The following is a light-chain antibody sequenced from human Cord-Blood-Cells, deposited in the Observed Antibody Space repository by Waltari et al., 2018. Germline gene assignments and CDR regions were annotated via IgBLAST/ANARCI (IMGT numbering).Light chain of an antibody. CDR2: GKN. CDR1: SLRSYY. V-gene: IGLV3-19*01. J-gene: IGLJ1*01. CDR3: NSRDSSGNHYV. Sequence: SSELTQDPAVSVALGQTVRITCQGDSLRSYYASWYQQKPGQAPVLVIHGKNNLPSGIPDRFSGSSSGNTASLTITGAQAEDEADYYCNSRDSSGNHYVFGTGTKVTVL.